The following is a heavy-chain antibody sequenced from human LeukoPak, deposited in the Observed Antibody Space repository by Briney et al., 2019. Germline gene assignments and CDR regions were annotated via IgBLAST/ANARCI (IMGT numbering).Heavy chain of an antibody. V-gene: IGHV1-18*01. CDR3: TRGGSSGPEGWFDP. D-gene: IGHD6-19*01. CDR1: GYTFRNYG. J-gene: IGHJ5*02. CDR2: ISPYNGNT. Sequence: GASVKVSCKASGYTFRNYGTTWVRQAPGQGLEWMGWISPYNGNTRYAQKVQGRVTMTTDTSTSTAYMELRSLRSDDTAVYYCTRGGSSGPEGWFDPWAQGTLVTVSS.